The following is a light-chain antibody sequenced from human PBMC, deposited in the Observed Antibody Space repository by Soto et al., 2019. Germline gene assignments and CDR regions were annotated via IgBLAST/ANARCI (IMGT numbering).Light chain of an antibody. J-gene: IGLJ1*01. CDR3: QSNDSSLSGYV. CDR2: GNS. Sequence: QSVLTQPPSVSGAPGQRVTISCTGGTSNIGAGYDVHWYQQLPGTAPKLLIYGNSNRPSRVPDRFSGSKSGTSASLAITGLQAEDEGDYYCQSNDSSLSGYVFGTGAKVTVL. V-gene: IGLV1-40*01. CDR1: TSNIGAGYD.